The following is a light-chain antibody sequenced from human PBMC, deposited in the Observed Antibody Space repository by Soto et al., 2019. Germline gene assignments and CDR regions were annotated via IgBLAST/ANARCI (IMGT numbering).Light chain of an antibody. CDR1: QSVSSN. CDR2: GAS. V-gene: IGKV3-15*01. Sequence: EIVMTQSPATLSVSPGERATLSCRASQSVSSNLAWYQQKPGQAPRLLIYGASTRATGIPARFSGSVSGTEFTLTISSLQSEDFAVYYGQQYGSSHTWTFGQGTKVDIK. J-gene: IGKJ1*01. CDR3: QQYGSSHTWT.